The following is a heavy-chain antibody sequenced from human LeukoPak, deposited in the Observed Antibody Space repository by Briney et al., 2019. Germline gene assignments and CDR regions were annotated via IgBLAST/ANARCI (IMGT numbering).Heavy chain of an antibody. V-gene: IGHV3-23*01. D-gene: IGHD1-20*01. J-gene: IGHJ4*02. Sequence: GGSLTLSCAASGFTFSTYNMAWVRQSAGKGLEWVSRIYASGSTYYTASVKGRFIISRDNSKSILYLQLNSLRAEDTAIYYCSKDRGNWNYYDYWGQGTLVTVSS. CDR2: IYASGST. CDR1: GFTFSTYN. CDR3: SKDRGNWNYYDY.